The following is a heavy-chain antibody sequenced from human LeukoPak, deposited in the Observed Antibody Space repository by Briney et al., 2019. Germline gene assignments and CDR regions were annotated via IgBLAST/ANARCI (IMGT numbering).Heavy chain of an antibody. D-gene: IGHD3-10*01. V-gene: IGHV3-7*01. Sequence: AGSLRLSCAASGCTIGTYWMSWVRQAPGKGLEWVATIKEDGSEKYYVDSVKGRFTISRDNAKKSLHLQMNSLRAEDTAVYYCARVGVTCCYYFYMVVWGKGTAVTVSS. CDR3: ARVGVTCCYYFYMVV. CDR2: IKEDGSEK. J-gene: IGHJ6*03. CDR1: GCTIGTYW.